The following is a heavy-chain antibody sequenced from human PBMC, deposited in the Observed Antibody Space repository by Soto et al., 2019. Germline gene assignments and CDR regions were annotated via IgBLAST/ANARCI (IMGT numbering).Heavy chain of an antibody. CDR1: GGTFSTYT. CDR3: TRGSWSAETFDI. D-gene: IGHD6-13*01. V-gene: IGHV1-69*02. CDR2: ILPMLDIT. J-gene: IGHJ3*02. Sequence: QVQLVQSGAEVKKPGSSVKVSCKASGGTFSTYTIIWVRQAPGQGLEWMGRILPMLDITNSAQRFQGRVTITADKSTSKAYLELRSLGSEDTAVYYCTRGSWSAETFDIWGRGTMVTVSS.